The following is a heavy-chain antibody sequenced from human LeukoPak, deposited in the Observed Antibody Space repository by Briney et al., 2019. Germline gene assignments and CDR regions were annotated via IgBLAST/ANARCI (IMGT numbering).Heavy chain of an antibody. V-gene: IGHV1-2*02. D-gene: IGHD3-10*01. Sequence: ASVTVSFKASGYTFTGYYMHWVRQAPGQGLEWMGWINPNSGGTNYAQKFQGRVTMTRDTSISTAYMELSRLRSDDTAVYYCASLITMVRGVRYYMDVWGKGTTVTVSS. CDR3: ASLITMVRGVRYYMDV. CDR2: INPNSGGT. J-gene: IGHJ6*03. CDR1: GYTFTGYY.